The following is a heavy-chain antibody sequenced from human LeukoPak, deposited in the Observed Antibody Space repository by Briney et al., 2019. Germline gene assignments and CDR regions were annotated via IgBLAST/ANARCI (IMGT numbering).Heavy chain of an antibody. J-gene: IGHJ6*02. CDR3: ARVFYCGPLPCPMDV. V-gene: IGHV1-3*01. D-gene: IGHD2/OR15-2a*01. CDR1: GYTFTSYA. CDR2: INAGNGNT. Sequence: ASVKVSCTASGYTFTSYAMHWVRQAPGQRLEWMGWINAGNGNTKYSQKFQGRVTITRDTSASTAYMELSSLRSEDTAVYYCARVFYCGPLPCPMDVWGQGTTVTVSS.